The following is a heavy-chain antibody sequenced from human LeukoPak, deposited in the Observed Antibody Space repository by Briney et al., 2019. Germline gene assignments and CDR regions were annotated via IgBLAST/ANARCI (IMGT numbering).Heavy chain of an antibody. D-gene: IGHD6-6*01. J-gene: IGHJ4*02. CDR3: ARWGSSSLDY. CDR2: ISYDGSNK. CDR1: GFTFSSYG. V-gene: IGHV3-30*03. Sequence: GGSLRLSCTASGFTFSSYGMHWVRQAPGKGLEWVAVISYDGSNKYHADSVKGRFTISRDNSRNTLYLQMDSLRAEDTAVYYCARWGSSSLDYWGQGTLVTVSS.